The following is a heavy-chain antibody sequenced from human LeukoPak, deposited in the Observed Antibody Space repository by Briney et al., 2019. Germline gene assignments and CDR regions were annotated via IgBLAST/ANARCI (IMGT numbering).Heavy chain of an antibody. Sequence: PGRSLRLSCAASGFTFSSYGMHWVRQAPGKGLEWVAVIWYDGSNKYYADSVKGRFTISRDNSKNTLYQQMNSLRAEDTAVYYCARDLFTYYGMDVWGQGTTVTVSS. CDR2: IWYDGSNK. CDR1: GFTFSSYG. J-gene: IGHJ6*02. CDR3: ARDLFTYYGMDV. V-gene: IGHV3-33*01.